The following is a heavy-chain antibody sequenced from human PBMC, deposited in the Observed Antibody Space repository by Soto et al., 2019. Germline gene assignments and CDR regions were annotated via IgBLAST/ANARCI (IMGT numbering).Heavy chain of an antibody. J-gene: IGHJ4*02. Sequence: QVQLVQSGAEVKKPGASVKVSCKASGYTFTSYGISWVRQAPGQGLEWMGGIIPIFGTANYAQKFQGRVTITADKSTSTAYMELSSLRSEDTAVYYCARDLLPEYYYDSSGPQPFDYWGQGTLVTVSS. CDR3: ARDLLPEYYYDSSGPQPFDY. CDR1: GYTFTSYG. CDR2: IIPIFGTA. D-gene: IGHD3-22*01. V-gene: IGHV1-69*06.